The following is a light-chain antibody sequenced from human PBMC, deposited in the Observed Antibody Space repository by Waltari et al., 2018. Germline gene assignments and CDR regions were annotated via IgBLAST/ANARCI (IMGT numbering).Light chain of an antibody. CDR3: QQYYNWPRLT. CDR2: DAS. V-gene: IGKV3-15*01. CDR1: QSISST. J-gene: IGKJ4*01. Sequence: EIVMTQSPATLSVSPGERATLPCRASQSISSTLAWSQQKPGQAPRLLIYDASTRATGIPARFSGSGSGTEFTLTISSLQSEDFAVYYCQQYYNWPRLTFGGGTKVEIK.